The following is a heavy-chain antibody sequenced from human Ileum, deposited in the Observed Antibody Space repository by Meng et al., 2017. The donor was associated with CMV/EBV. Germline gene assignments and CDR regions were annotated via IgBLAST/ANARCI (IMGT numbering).Heavy chain of an antibody. J-gene: IGHJ6*02. D-gene: IGHD4-17*01. V-gene: IGHV3-43*01. CDR2: INWDGGTT. CDR3: ARDYGDYEKFYYYGMDV. Sequence: GGSLRLSCAASGFTFDDYTMHWVRQPPGKGLEWVSLINWDGGTTYYAASVKGRFTVSRDNGKNSLYLQMNSLGAEDTAVYYCARDYGDYEKFYYYGMDVWGQGTTVTVSS. CDR1: GFTFDDYT.